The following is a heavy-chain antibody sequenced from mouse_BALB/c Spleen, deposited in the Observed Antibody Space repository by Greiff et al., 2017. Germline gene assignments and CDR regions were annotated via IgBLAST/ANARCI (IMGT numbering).Heavy chain of an antibody. V-gene: IGHV5-6-5*01. Sequence: EVQLVESGGGLVKPGGSLKLSCAASGFTFSSYAMSWVRQTPEKRLEWVASISSGGSTYYPDSVKGRFTISRDNARNILYLQMSSLRSEDTAMYYCARVDYGREDAMDDWGQGTSVTVSS. CDR1: GFTFSSYA. CDR2: ISSGGST. D-gene: IGHD1-1*01. J-gene: IGHJ4*01. CDR3: ARVDYGREDAMDD.